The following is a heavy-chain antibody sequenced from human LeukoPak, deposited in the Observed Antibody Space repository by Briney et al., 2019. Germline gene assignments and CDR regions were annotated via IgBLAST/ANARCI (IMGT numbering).Heavy chain of an antibody. V-gene: IGHV4-34*01. CDR1: GGSFSGYY. J-gene: IGHJ6*02. CDR3: ARTYDFWSGYYRSRSGYYGMDV. Sequence: SEALSLTCAVYGGSFSGYYWSWIRQPPGKGLEWIGEINHSGSTNYNPSLKSRVTISVDTSKNQFSLKLSSVTAADTAVYYCARTYDFWSGYYRSRSGYYGMDVWGQGTTVTVS. D-gene: IGHD3-3*01. CDR2: INHSGST.